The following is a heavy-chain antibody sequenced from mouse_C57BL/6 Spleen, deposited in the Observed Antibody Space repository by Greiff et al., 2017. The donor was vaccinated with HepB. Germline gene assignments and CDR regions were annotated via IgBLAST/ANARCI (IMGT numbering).Heavy chain of an antibody. J-gene: IGHJ1*03. V-gene: IGHV2-6*03. CDR3: ARDYYGSSHWYFDV. D-gene: IGHD1-1*01. CDR2: IWSDGST. CDR1: GFSLTSYG. Sequence: VMLQQSGPGLVAPSQSLSITCTVSGFSLTSYGVHWVRQPPGKGLEWLVVIWSDGSTTYNSALKSRLSISKDNSKSQVFLKMNSLQTDDTAMYYCARDYYGSSHWYFDVWGTGTTVTVSS.